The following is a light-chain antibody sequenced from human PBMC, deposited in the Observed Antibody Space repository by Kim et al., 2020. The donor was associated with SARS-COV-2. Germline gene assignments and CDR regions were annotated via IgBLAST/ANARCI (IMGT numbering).Light chain of an antibody. CDR1: ALPKQY. J-gene: IGLJ2*01. Sequence: PRQTARITCSGDALPKQYAYWYQQKPGQAPVLVIYKDTERPSGIPERFSGSSSGTTVTLTISGVQAEDEADYYCQSADSSGTYVVFGGGTQLTVL. CDR3: QSADSSGTYVV. CDR2: KDT. V-gene: IGLV3-25*03.